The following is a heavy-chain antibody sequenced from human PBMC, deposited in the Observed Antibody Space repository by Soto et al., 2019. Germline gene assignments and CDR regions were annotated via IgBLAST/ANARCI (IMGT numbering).Heavy chain of an antibody. CDR2: ISGSGGST. Sequence: PGGSLRLSCAASGLTFSSYAMNWVRQAPGKGLEWVSAISGSGGSTYYADSVKGRFTISRENSKNTLYLQMNSLRAEDTAVYYCARRDPGTYFDYWGQGTLVTVSS. CDR3: ARRDPGTYFDY. D-gene: IGHD6-13*01. J-gene: IGHJ4*02. CDR1: GLTFSSYA. V-gene: IGHV3-23*01.